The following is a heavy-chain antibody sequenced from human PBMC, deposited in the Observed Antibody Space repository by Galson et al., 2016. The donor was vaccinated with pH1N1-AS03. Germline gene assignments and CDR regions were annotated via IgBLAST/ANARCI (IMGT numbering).Heavy chain of an antibody. Sequence: SLRLSCAASGFTFNGYSMNWVRQAPGKGLEWVSSISSSNNYIYYEASVKGRFTISRDNAENSQYLQMKILRAEDTAVYYWARSGRDYYYDSSGDHEWYFDLWGRGTLVTVSS. D-gene: IGHD3-22*01. CDR1: GFTFNGYS. CDR2: ISSSNNYI. CDR3: ARSGRDYYYDSSGDHEWYFDL. V-gene: IGHV3-21*01. J-gene: IGHJ2*01.